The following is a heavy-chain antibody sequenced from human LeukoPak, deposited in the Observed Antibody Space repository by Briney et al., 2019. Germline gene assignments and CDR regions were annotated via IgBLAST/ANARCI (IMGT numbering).Heavy chain of an antibody. CDR3: ARENNSGWYRKAAFDY. Sequence: ASVKVSCKASGYTFTGYYMHWVRQAPGQGLEWMGWIDPNGGGTNYAQKFQGRVTLTRDTSISTAYMEVSRLESDDTAVYYCARENNSGWYRKAAFDYWGQGTLVTVAS. J-gene: IGHJ4*02. D-gene: IGHD6-19*01. CDR2: IDPNGGGT. CDR1: GYTFTGYY. V-gene: IGHV1-2*02.